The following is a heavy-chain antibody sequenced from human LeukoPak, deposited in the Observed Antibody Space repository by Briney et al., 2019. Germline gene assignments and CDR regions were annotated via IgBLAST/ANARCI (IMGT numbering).Heavy chain of an antibody. CDR3: ARDSVTGTTRIDY. CDR1: GGSISSSTSY. CDR2: IYTSGRT. V-gene: IGHV4-61*02. Sequence: SETLSLTCTVSGGSISSSTSYGSWIRQPAGKGLEWIGRIYTSGRTDYNPSLKSRVTISINTSKNQFSLDLTSVTAADTAVYYCARDSVTGTTRIDYWGQGTLVTVSS. J-gene: IGHJ4*02. D-gene: IGHD1-7*01.